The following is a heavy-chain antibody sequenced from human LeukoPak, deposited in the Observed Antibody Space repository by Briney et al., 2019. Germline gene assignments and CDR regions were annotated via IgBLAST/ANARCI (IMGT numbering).Heavy chain of an antibody. CDR3: ARVFTGYSSSWHIDY. CDR2: IYYSWST. CDR1: GGSISSYY. D-gene: IGHD6-13*01. Sequence: SETLSLTCTVSGGSISSYYWSWIRQPPGKGLEWIGYIYYSWSTNYNPSLKSRVTISVDTSKNQFSLKLSSVTAADTAVYYCARVFTGYSSSWHIDYWGQGTLVTVSS. V-gene: IGHV4-59*01. J-gene: IGHJ4*02.